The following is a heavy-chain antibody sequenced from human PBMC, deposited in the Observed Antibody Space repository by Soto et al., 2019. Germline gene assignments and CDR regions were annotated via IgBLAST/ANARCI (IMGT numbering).Heavy chain of an antibody. CDR2: IYQSGIT. CDR3: GQNTGWPRSQYDY. D-gene: IGHD5-12*01. J-gene: IGHJ4*02. Sequence: QVQLQVSGPGLVVPSGTLSLTCAVFGDSVSSDHWWTWVRQSPGRGLEWIGEIYQSGITNYNPSLKSRVSMSVDNPKNQFSLWLSSVTAADTAVYYCGQNTGWPRSQYDYWGQGALVNV. CDR1: GDSVSSDHW. V-gene: IGHV4-4*02.